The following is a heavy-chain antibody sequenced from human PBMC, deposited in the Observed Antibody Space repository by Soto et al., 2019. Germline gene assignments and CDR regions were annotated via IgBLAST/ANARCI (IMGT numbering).Heavy chain of an antibody. CDR1: GFTFSSYA. V-gene: IGHV3-23*01. CDR2: ISGSGGST. D-gene: IGHD6-6*01. Sequence: EVQLLESGGGLVQPGGSLRLSCAASGFTFSSYAMSWVRQAPGKGLEWVSAISGSGGSTYYADSVKGRFTISRDNSKNTLYLQMNSLSAEDTAVYYCAKDGVAARGNYYYGMDVWGQGTTVTVSS. CDR3: AKDGVAARGNYYYGMDV. J-gene: IGHJ6*02.